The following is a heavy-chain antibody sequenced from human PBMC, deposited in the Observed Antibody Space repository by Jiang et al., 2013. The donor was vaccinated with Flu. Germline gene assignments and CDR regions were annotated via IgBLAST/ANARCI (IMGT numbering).Heavy chain of an antibody. CDR3: ARDTSFLVV. V-gene: IGHV1-3*01. Sequence: VKVSCKASGYIFSSYGIHWVRQAPGQRLEWMGWINAGNGDTKYSQKFQDRVTITRDTSASTAYMEVSSLRSEDTAVYFCARDTSFLVVWGQGSLVTVSS. J-gene: IGHJ4*02. CDR2: INAGNGDT. D-gene: IGHD2-15*01. CDR1: GYIFSSYG.